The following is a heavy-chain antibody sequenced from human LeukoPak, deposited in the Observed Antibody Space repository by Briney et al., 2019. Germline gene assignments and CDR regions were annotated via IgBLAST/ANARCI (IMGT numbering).Heavy chain of an antibody. CDR2: IYYSGST. J-gene: IGHJ5*02. Sequence: SETLSLTCTVSGGSISSGGYYWSWIRQHPGKGLEWIGYIYYSGSTYYNPSLKSRVTISVDTSKNQFSLKLSSVTAADTAVYYCARDLVVAATSWFDPWGQGTLVTVSS. V-gene: IGHV4-31*03. D-gene: IGHD2-15*01. CDR3: ARDLVVAATSWFDP. CDR1: GGSISSGGYY.